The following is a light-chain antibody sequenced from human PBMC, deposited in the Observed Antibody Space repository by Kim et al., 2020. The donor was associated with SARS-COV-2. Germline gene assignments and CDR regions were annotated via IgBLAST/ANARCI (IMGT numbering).Light chain of an antibody. Sequence: QSALTQPRSVSGSPGQSVTISCTGTRYNLGAYDFVSWYQQHPGKAPTLLISDVTKRPTGVPDRFSGAKSGNTASLTISGLQAEDEADYYCCSYAGGSTLVFGGGTQLTVL. V-gene: IGLV2-11*01. CDR2: DVT. J-gene: IGLJ3*02. CDR1: RYNLGAYDF. CDR3: CSYAGGSTLV.